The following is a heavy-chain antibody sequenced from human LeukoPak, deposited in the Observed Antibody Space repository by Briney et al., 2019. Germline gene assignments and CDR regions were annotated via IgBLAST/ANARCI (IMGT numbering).Heavy chain of an antibody. CDR3: ATGGLYYDFWSGQGWFDP. CDR1: GGTFSSYA. V-gene: IGHV1-69*05. CDR2: NIPIFGTA. Sequence: ASVKASCKASGGTFSSYAISWVRQAPGQGLEWMGGNIPIFGTANYAQKFQGRVTITTDESTSTAYMELSSLRSEDTAVYYCATGGLYYDFWSGQGWFDPWGQGTLVTVSS. J-gene: IGHJ5*02. D-gene: IGHD3-3*01.